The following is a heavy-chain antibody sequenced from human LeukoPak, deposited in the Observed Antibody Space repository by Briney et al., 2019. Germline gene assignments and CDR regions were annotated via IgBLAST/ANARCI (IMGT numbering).Heavy chain of an antibody. CDR2: IYYSGST. Sequence: SETLSLTCSVSGGSISSYYWIWIRQPPGKGLEWIGYIYYSGSTNYNPSLKSRVTISVDTSKNQFSLKLSSVTAADTAVYYCATLGTTVTNPFDYWGQGTLVTVSS. J-gene: IGHJ4*02. CDR3: ATLGTTVTNPFDY. CDR1: GGSISSYY. D-gene: IGHD4-17*01. V-gene: IGHV4-59*08.